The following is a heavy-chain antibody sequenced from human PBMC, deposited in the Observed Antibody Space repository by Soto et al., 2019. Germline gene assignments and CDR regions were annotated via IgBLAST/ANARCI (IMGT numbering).Heavy chain of an antibody. CDR1: GGSISSYY. CDR2: IYYSGST. D-gene: IGHD1-7*01. CDR3: ARYNWNYGYDYYMDV. J-gene: IGHJ6*03. V-gene: IGHV4-59*08. Sequence: SETLSLTCTVSGGSISSYYWSWIRQPPGKGLEWIGYIYYSGSTNYNPSLKSRVTISVDTSKNQFSLKLSSVTAADTAVYYCARYNWNYGYDYYMDVWGKGTTVTVSS.